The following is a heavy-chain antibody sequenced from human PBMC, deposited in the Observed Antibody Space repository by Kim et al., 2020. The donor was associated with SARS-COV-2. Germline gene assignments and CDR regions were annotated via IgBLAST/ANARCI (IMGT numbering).Heavy chain of an antibody. CDR1: GFTFDDYA. Sequence: GGSLRLSCAASGFTFDDYAMHWVRQAPGKGLEWVSGISWNSGSIGYADSVKGRFTISRDNAKNSLYLQMNSLRAEDTALYYCAKSAGGVPLYYGMDVWGQGTTVTVSS. J-gene: IGHJ6*02. D-gene: IGHD2-8*02. V-gene: IGHV3-9*01. CDR3: AKSAGGVPLYYGMDV. CDR2: ISWNSGSI.